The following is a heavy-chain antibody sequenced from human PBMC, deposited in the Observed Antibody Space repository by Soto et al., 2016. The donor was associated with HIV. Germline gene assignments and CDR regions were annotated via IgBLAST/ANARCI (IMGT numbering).Heavy chain of an antibody. V-gene: IGHV1-69*01. CDR2: IIPIFGTA. J-gene: IGHJ5*02. Sequence: QVQLVQSGAEVEKPGASVRVSCKASGYTFTAYYIHWVRQAPGQGLEWMGGIIPIFGTANYAQKFQGRVTITADESTSTAYMELSSLRSEDTAVYYCARDRTYGSGSYSWFDPWGQGTLVTVSS. CDR3: ARDRTYGSGSYSWFDP. CDR1: GYTFTAYY. D-gene: IGHD3-10*01.